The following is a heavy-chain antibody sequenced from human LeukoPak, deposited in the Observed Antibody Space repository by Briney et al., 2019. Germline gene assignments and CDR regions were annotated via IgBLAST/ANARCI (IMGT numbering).Heavy chain of an antibody. J-gene: IGHJ4*02. D-gene: IGHD4-17*01. CDR2: IIPIFGTA. V-gene: IGHV1-69*13. Sequence: GASVKVSCKVSGYTLTELSMHWVRQAPGQGLEWMGGIIPIFGTANYAQKFQGRVTITADESTSTAYMELSSLRSEDTAVYYCASDYGDYAPVYWGQGTLVTVSS. CDR3: ASDYGDYAPVY. CDR1: GYTLTELS.